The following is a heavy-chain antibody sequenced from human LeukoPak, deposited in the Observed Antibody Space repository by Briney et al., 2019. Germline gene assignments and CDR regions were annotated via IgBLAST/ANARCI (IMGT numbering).Heavy chain of an antibody. D-gene: IGHD6-19*01. Sequence: GGTVRLSCAASGFTFSSYGMHWVRQAPGKGLEWVAFIRYDGTNKYYADSVKGRFTISRDTSKNTLYLQMNSLRTEDTAVYYCAKDLGSSGCFDYWGQGTLVTVSS. CDR1: GFTFSSYG. CDR2: IRYDGTNK. J-gene: IGHJ4*02. CDR3: AKDLGSSGCFDY. V-gene: IGHV3-30*02.